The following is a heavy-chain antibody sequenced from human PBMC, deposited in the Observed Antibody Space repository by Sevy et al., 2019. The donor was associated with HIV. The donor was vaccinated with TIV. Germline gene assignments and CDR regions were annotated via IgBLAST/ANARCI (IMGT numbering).Heavy chain of an antibody. CDR1: GFTFRSYA. CDR2: ISGNGADT. Sequence: GGSLRLSCGVSGFTFRSYAMSWVRQTPGKGLEWVSGISGNGADTYYADTVKGRFTISRDISKNTVHLNMNGLRADDTAVYFCSRDATAVGTQKHDYWGQGTLVTVSS. V-gene: IGHV3-23*01. CDR3: SRDATAVGTQKHDY. D-gene: IGHD4-17*01. J-gene: IGHJ4*02.